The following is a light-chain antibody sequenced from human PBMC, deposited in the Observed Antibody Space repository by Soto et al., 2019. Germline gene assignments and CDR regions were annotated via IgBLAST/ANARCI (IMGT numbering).Light chain of an antibody. CDR3: PKYNSYS. CDR1: QSISNW. V-gene: IGKV1-5*01. J-gene: IGKJ1*01. Sequence: DIQVTQSPATVPATGLDRVSSGSLASQSISNWLAWYQQKPGTAPKLLIYHASTLESGVPSRFSGSGSGTEFTLTISSLQPDDFATYYCPKYNSYSFGQGTKVDIK. CDR2: HAS.